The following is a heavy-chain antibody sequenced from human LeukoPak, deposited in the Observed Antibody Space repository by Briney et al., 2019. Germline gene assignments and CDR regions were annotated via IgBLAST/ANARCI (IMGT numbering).Heavy chain of an antibody. D-gene: IGHD3-10*01. J-gene: IGHJ6*03. V-gene: IGHV3-7*01. CDR2: IKQDGSEK. CDR3: ARTRGTMVRGVIISKYYYYYYYMDV. CDR1: GFTFSSNW. Sequence: GGSLRLSCAASGFTFSSNWMSWVRQAPGKGLEWVSNIKQDGSEKYYVDSVKGRFTISRDNAKNSLYLQMNSLRAEDTAVYYCARTRGTMVRGVIISKYYYYYYYMDVWGKGTTVTVSS.